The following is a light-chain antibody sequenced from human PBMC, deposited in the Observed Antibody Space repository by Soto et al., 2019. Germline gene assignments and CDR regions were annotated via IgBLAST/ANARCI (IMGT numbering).Light chain of an antibody. CDR2: GAS. CDR1: QGISID. V-gene: IGKV1-6*01. Sequence: AIQMTQSPSSLSASVGDRVTITCRASQGISIDLTWYQQKPGKAPKLLIYGASNLQSGVPSRFSGSGSGTDFTLTISSLQPEDFATYYCLQDYNYPLTFGQGTRLDFK. CDR3: LQDYNYPLT. J-gene: IGKJ5*01.